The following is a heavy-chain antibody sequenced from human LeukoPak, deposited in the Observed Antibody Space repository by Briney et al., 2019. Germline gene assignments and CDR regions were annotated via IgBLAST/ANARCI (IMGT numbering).Heavy chain of an antibody. J-gene: IGHJ5*02. V-gene: IGHV3-11*01. CDR2: ISDSGGTK. CDR3: ARGAGPLFDP. CDR1: GFTFTDYY. Sequence: GGSLRLSCAASGFTFTDYYMSWIRQAPGKGLEWIPYISDSGGTKHYADSVKGRFTISRDNAKNSLYLQTNSLRAEDTAVYYCARGAGPLFDPWGQGTLVTVSS.